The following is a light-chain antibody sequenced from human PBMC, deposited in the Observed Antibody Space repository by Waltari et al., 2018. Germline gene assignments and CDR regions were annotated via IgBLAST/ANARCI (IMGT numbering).Light chain of an antibody. CDR3: QQYDTYVT. Sequence: DIQMTQSPSTLSASVGDRVTITCRASQSISSWLAWYQQKPGKAPKLLNYKASSLESGVPSRFSGSGSGTEFTLTISSLQPDDFATYYCQQYDTYVTFGGGTKVEIK. CDR2: KAS. V-gene: IGKV1-5*03. J-gene: IGKJ4*01. CDR1: QSISSW.